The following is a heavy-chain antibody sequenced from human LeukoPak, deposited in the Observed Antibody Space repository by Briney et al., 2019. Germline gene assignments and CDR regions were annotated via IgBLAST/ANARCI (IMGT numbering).Heavy chain of an antibody. Sequence: PSETLSLTCTVSGGSISSGSYYWSWIRQPAGKGLEWIGRIYTSGSTNYNPSLKSRVTISVDTSKNQFSLKLSSVTAADTAVSYCAREVKTWEQLVLDYWGQGTLVTVSS. CDR3: AREVKTWEQLVLDY. V-gene: IGHV4-61*02. CDR1: GGSISSGSYY. CDR2: IYTSGST. J-gene: IGHJ4*02. D-gene: IGHD6-6*01.